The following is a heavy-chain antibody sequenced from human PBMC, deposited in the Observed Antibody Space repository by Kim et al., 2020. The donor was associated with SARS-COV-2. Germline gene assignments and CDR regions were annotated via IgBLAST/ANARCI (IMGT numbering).Heavy chain of an antibody. Sequence: GITNYNPSLKSRVTLSVDTAKNQFSLKLSCVTAADTAVYYCARGLFRYDYWGQGTLVTDS. D-gene: IGHD3-9*01. V-gene: IGHV4-34*01. CDR2: GIT. CDR3: ARGLFRYDY. J-gene: IGHJ4*02.